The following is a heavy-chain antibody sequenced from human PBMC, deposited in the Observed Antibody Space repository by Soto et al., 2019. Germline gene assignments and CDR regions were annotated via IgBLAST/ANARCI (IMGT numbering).Heavy chain of an antibody. J-gene: IGHJ4*02. CDR3: ARQTGVAAAGTREYFDY. CDR2: IFHSGST. D-gene: IGHD6-13*01. CDR1: GASISSYY. Sequence: TSETLSLTCTVSGASISSYYWSWIRQPPGKGLEWVGFIFHSGSTNCNPSLKSRVTFSVDTSKNQFSLKLSSVTAADTAVYYCARQTGVAAAGTREYFDYWGQGTLVTVSS. V-gene: IGHV4-59*08.